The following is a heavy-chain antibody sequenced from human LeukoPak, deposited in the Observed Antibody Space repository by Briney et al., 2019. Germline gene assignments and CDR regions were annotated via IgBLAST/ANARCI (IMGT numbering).Heavy chain of an antibody. D-gene: IGHD3-22*01. CDR1: GGTFSSYA. Sequence: GASVKVSCRASGGTFSSYAISWVRQAPGQGLEWMGGIIPIFGTANYAQKFQGRVTITTDESTSTAYMELSSLRSEDTAVYYCARSSDSSGYYHYHKESPLPLYYYYYMDVWGKGTTVTVSS. V-gene: IGHV1-69*05. CDR3: ARSSDSSGYYHYHKESPLPLYYYYYMDV. J-gene: IGHJ6*03. CDR2: IIPIFGTA.